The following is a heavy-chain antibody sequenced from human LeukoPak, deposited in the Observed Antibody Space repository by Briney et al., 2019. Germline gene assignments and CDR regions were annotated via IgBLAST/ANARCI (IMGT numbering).Heavy chain of an antibody. J-gene: IGHJ4*02. D-gene: IGHD5-12*01. CDR1: GYTFTSYA. V-gene: IGHV1-3*01. CDR2: INAGNGNT. Sequence: GSVKVSCKASGYTFTSYAMHWVRQAPGQRLEWMGWINAGNGNTKYSQKFQGRVTITRDTSASTAYMELSSLRSEDTAVYYCARVGPSGYDSAGDFDYWGQGTLVTVSS. CDR3: ARVGPSGYDSAGDFDY.